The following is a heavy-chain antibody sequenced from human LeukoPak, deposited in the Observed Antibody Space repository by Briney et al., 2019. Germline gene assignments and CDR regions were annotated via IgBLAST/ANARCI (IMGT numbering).Heavy chain of an antibody. D-gene: IGHD6-19*01. CDR3: AKDRGYSSGRLDY. V-gene: IGHV3-23*01. CDR1: GFTFSSYA. CDR2: ISGSGGST. J-gene: IGHJ4*02. Sequence: QPGGSLRLSCAASGFTFSSYAMGWVRQAPGKGLEWVSAISGSGGSTYYADSVKGRFTISRDNSKNTLYLQMNSLRAEDTAVYYCAKDRGYSSGRLDYWGQGTLVTVSS.